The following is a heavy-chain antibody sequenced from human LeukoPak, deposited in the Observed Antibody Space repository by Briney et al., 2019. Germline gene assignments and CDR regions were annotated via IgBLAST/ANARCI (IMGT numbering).Heavy chain of an antibody. CDR1: GFTFSDYF. D-gene: IGHD6-19*01. V-gene: IGHV3-11*01. Sequence: GGSLRLSCAASGFTFSDYFMSWIRQAPGKGLESVSYISSSGSTIYYADSVKGRFTISRDNAKNSLYLQMNSLRAEDTAVYYCASLGEQWLVQYLHYWGQGTLVTVSS. CDR2: ISSSGSTI. J-gene: IGHJ4*02. CDR3: ASLGEQWLVQYLHY.